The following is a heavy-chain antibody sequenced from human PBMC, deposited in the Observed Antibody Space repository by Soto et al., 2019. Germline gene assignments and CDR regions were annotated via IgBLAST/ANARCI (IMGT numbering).Heavy chain of an antibody. CDR1: GGSFSGYY. CDR3: ASSYGTDY. CDR2: INHSGST. D-gene: IGHD5-18*01. Sequence: SDTLSISCAVYGGSFSGYYWSWIRQPPGKGLEWIGEINHSGSTNYNPSLKSRVTISVDTSKNQFSLKLSSVTAADTAVYYCASSYGTDYWGLGTLVTVSS. J-gene: IGHJ4*02. V-gene: IGHV4-34*01.